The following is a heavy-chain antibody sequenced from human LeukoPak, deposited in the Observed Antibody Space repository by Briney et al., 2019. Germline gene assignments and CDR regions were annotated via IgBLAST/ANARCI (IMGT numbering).Heavy chain of an antibody. CDR1: GFTFSSYG. J-gene: IGHJ4*02. V-gene: IGHV3-30*03. D-gene: IGHD4-23*01. CDR3: AREGYGGNSRLDY. Sequence: PGGSLRLSCAASGFTFSSYGMHWVRQAPGKGLEWVAVISYDGSNKYYADSVKGRFTISRDNSKNTLYLQMNSLRAEDTAVYYCAREGYGGNSRLDYWGQGTLVTVSS. CDR2: ISYDGSNK.